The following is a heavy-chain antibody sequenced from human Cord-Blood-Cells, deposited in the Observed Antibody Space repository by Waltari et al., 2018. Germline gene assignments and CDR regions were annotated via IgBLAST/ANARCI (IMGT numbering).Heavy chain of an antibody. J-gene: IGHJ4*02. CDR3: AREGHVDTAMAFDY. V-gene: IGHV4-38-2*02. CDR1: GYSISSGYS. Sequence: QVQLQESGPGLVQPSETLSLTCTVSGYSISSGYSWGWLRPPPGKGLEWIGSIYHSGSTYYNPSLKSRVTISVDTSKNQFSLKLSSVTAADTAVYYCAREGHVDTAMAFDYWGQGTLVTVSS. CDR2: IYHSGST. D-gene: IGHD5-18*01.